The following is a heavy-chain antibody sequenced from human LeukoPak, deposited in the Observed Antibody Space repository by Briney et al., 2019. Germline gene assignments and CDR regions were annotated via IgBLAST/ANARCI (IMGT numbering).Heavy chain of an antibody. CDR2: INHSGST. CDR3: ARVHGFSSTSLHFQH. D-gene: IGHD2-2*01. V-gene: IGHV4-34*01. J-gene: IGHJ1*01. CDR1: GGSFSGYY. Sequence: ASETLSLTCAVYGGSFSGYYWSWIRQPPGKGLEWIGEINHSGSTNYNPSLKSRVTISVDTSKNQFSLKLSSVTAADTAVYYCARVHGFSSTSLHFQHWGQGTLVTVSS.